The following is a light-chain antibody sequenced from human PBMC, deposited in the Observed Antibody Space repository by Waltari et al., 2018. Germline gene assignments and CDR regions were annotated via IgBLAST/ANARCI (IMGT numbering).Light chain of an antibody. Sequence: QSALTQPASVSGSPGQSITISCTGTSSDVGAYKYVSWYQQHPGKAPKLMIYEVSNRPSGVSNRFSGSKSGKTASLTISGLQAEDEADYYCSSYTSSSTLVVFGTGTKVTVL. CDR1: SSDVGAYKY. J-gene: IGLJ1*01. CDR3: SSYTSSSTLVV. V-gene: IGLV2-14*01. CDR2: EVS.